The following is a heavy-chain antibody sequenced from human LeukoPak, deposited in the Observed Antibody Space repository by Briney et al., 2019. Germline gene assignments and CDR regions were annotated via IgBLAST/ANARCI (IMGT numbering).Heavy chain of an antibody. D-gene: IGHD3-10*01. Sequence: GSLSLSCAASGFTFSSHAMSWVRPAPGKGLEWVSSISLSGDNTYYADSVRGRFTISRDNSKNTLHLQMNSLRAEDTAVYYCARARVPGELNYWGQGTLVTVSS. CDR3: ARARVPGELNY. CDR2: ISLSGDNT. CDR1: GFTFSSHA. V-gene: IGHV3-23*01. J-gene: IGHJ4*02.